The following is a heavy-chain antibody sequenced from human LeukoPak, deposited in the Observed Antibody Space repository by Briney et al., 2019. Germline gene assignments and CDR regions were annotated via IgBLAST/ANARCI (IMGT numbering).Heavy chain of an antibody. V-gene: IGHV4-39*01. CDR3: ARHHRVDYYDSSGYFDY. Sequence: SETLSLTCTVSGGSISSSSYYWGWIRQPPGKELEWIGSIYYSGSTYYNPSLKSRVTISVDTSKNQFSLKLSSVTAADTAVYYCARHHRVDYYDSSGYFDYWGQGTLVTVSS. J-gene: IGHJ4*02. CDR1: GGSISSSSYY. CDR2: IYYSGST. D-gene: IGHD3-22*01.